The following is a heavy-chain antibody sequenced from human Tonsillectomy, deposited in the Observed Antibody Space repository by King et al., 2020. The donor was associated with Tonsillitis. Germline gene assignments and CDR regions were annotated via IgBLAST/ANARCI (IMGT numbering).Heavy chain of an antibody. V-gene: IGHV3-23*04. D-gene: IGHD5-18*01. CDR2: ISGSGGST. CDR1: GFTFSSYA. J-gene: IGHJ6*02. Sequence: VQLVESGGGLVQPGGSLRLSCAASGFTFSSYAMSWVRQAPGKGLEWVSAISGSGGSTYYADSVKGRFTISRDNSKNTLYLQMNSLRAEDTAVYYCVKRGVYTAMVYYYGMDVWGQGTTVTVSS. CDR3: VKRGVYTAMVYYYGMDV.